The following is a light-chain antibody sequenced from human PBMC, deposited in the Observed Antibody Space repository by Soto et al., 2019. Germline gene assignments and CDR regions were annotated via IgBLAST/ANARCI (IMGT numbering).Light chain of an antibody. V-gene: IGKV1-5*03. CDR3: QQYNSYWT. J-gene: IGKJ1*01. CDR2: KAS. Sequence: DIQMTQSPSTLSGSVGDRVTITCRASQTISSWLAWYQRKPGKAPKLLIYKASTLKSGVPSRFSGGGSGTEFTLTISSLQPDDFATYYCQQYNSYWTFGQGTKVDIK. CDR1: QTISSW.